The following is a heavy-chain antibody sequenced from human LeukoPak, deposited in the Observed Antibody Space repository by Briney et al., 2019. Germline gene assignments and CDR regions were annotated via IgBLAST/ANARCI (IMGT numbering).Heavy chain of an antibody. V-gene: IGHV3-23*01. J-gene: IGHJ4*02. D-gene: IGHD3-3*01. Sequence: HTGGSLRLSCAASGVTLSSYAMSWARQAPGKGLEWVSGISSSGSGGNTYYADSVKGRFTISRDSSKNSLYLQMNSLRVEDTAVFYCARDQYDTWSRRGNFDSWGQGTLVIVSS. CDR2: ISSSGSGGNT. CDR1: GVTLSSYA. CDR3: ARDQYDTWSRRGNFDS.